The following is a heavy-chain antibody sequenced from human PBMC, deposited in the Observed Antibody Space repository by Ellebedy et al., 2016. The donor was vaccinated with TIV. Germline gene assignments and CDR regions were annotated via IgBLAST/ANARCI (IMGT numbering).Heavy chain of an antibody. V-gene: IGHV4-59*01. D-gene: IGHD3-10*01. CDR2: IYYSGST. Sequence: SETLSLTXTVSGGSISSYYWSWIRQPPGKGLEWIGYIYYSGSTNYNPSLKSRVTISVDTSKNQFSLKLSSVTAADTAVYYCAREVGFGELLYIDYWGQGTLVTVSS. J-gene: IGHJ4*02. CDR1: GGSISSYY. CDR3: AREVGFGELLYIDY.